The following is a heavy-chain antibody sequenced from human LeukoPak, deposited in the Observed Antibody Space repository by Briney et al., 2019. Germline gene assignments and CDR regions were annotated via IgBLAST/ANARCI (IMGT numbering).Heavy chain of an antibody. D-gene: IGHD6-13*01. J-gene: IGHJ5*02. CDR1: GFTFSSYS. Sequence: GGSLRLSCAASGFTFSSYSMNWVRQAPGKGLEWVSSISSSSSYIYYADSVKGRFTISRDNAKNSLYLQMNSLRAEDTAVYYCCIAAAGRGNWFDPWGQGTLVTVSS. CDR3: CIAAAGRGNWFDP. CDR2: ISSSSSYI. V-gene: IGHV3-21*01.